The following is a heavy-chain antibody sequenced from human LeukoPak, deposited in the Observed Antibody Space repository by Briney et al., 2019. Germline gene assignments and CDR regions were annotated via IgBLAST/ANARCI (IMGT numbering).Heavy chain of an antibody. J-gene: IGHJ4*02. CDR1: GFTFSSYG. V-gene: IGHV3-30*18. Sequence: GGSLRLSCAASGFTFSSYGMHWVRQAPGKGLEWVAVISYDGSNKYYADSVKGRFTISRDNSKNTLYLQVNSLRAEDTAVYYCAKSRITIFPQNVWGQGTLVTVSS. CDR2: ISYDGSNK. CDR3: AKSRITIFPQNV. D-gene: IGHD3-9*01.